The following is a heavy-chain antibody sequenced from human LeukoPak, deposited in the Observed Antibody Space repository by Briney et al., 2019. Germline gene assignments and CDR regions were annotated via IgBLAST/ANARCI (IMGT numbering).Heavy chain of an antibody. Sequence: SETLSLTCAVSGGSISSGGYSWSWIRQPPGKGLEWIGYIYHSGTTYYNPSLKSQVTISVDRSKNQFSLKLNSVTAADTAVYYCARSGGYSGSWNMDYWGQGTLVTVSS. J-gene: IGHJ4*02. CDR1: GGSISSGGYS. CDR2: IYHSGTT. CDR3: ARSGGYSGSWNMDY. D-gene: IGHD6-13*01. V-gene: IGHV4-30-2*01.